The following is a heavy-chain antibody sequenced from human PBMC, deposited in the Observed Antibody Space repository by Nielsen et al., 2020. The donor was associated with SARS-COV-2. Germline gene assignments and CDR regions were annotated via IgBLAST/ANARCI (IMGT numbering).Heavy chain of an antibody. CDR2: IYYSGST. D-gene: IGHD3-22*01. CDR1: GGSISSGGYY. Sequence: SETLSLTCTVSGGSISSGGYYWSWIRQHPGKGLEWIGYIYYSGSTYYNPSLKSRVTISVDTSKNQFSLKLSSVTAADTAVYYCARATGITMIVVVMGAFDIWGQGTMVTV. J-gene: IGHJ3*02. V-gene: IGHV4-31*03. CDR3: ARATGITMIVVVMGAFDI.